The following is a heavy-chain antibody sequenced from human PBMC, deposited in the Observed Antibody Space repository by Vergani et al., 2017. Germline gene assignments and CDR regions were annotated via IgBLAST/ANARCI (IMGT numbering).Heavy chain of an antibody. CDR1: GFTFSSYS. J-gene: IGHJ6*03. CDR3: ASSYSSSWSYYYYYYYMDV. D-gene: IGHD6-13*01. CDR2: ISSSSSYI. Sequence: ELQLVESGGGLVKPGGSLRLSCAASGFTFSSYSMNWVRQAPGKGLEWVSSISSSSSYIYYADSVKGRFTISRDNAKNSLYLQMNSLRAEDTAVYYCASSYSSSWSYYYYYYYMDVWGKGTTVTVSS. V-gene: IGHV3-21*01.